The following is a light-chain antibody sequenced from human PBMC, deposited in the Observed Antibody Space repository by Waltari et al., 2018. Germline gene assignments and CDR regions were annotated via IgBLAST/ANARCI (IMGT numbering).Light chain of an antibody. CDR3: AAWDDSLNGPV. Sequence: QSVLTQPPSASGTPGHRVTIPCSGSGSNIGSNTVNWYQQLPGTAPKLLIYSNNQRPSGVPDRFSGSKSGTSASLAISGLQSEDEADYYCAAWDDSLNGPVFGGGTKLTVL. CDR2: SNN. V-gene: IGLV1-44*01. CDR1: GSNIGSNT. J-gene: IGLJ3*02.